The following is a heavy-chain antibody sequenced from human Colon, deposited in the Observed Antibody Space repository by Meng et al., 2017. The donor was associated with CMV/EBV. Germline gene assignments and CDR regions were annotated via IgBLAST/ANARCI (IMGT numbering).Heavy chain of an antibody. V-gene: IGHV1-18*01. D-gene: IGHD4-23*01. Sequence: ASVKVSCKASGYTFVDHGFSWVRQAPGQGLEWMGWISAYYGTTRYAQNVQGRVIMTRDISTSTVYMELRTLRSDDTAVYFCSREVDYGGNIAFGYWGQGTLVTVSS. CDR2: ISAYYGTT. CDR1: GYTFVDHG. J-gene: IGHJ4*02. CDR3: SREVDYGGNIAFGY.